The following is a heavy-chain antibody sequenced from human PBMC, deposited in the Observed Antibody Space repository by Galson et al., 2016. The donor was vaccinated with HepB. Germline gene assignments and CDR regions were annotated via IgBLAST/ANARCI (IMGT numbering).Heavy chain of an antibody. J-gene: IGHJ6*02. CDR1: GFSLKTGGMC. V-gene: IGHV2-70*01. D-gene: IGHD6-19*01. Sequence: PALVKPTQTLRLTCTFSGFSLKTGGMCVSWIRQPPGKALEWLALIDWDDYKYYSTSLKTRLIISQDSSKNQVVLTMTNMDPLDTATYYCARASVTGTPGFYYGMDVWGQGTTVTVSS. CDR3: ARASVTGTPGFYYGMDV. CDR2: IDWDDYK.